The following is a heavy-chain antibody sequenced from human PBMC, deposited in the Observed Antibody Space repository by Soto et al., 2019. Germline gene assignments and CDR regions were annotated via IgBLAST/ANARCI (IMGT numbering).Heavy chain of an antibody. Sequence: GGSLRLSCAASGFTFSKYAMTWARQAPGKGLEWASVIDGGGSTYYADAVKGRFTISRDNSKSTLYLQMNSLRAEDTAVYYCGKGRSYYYYYGVDVWGQGTTVTVSS. CDR3: GKGRSYYYYYGVDV. D-gene: IGHD1-26*01. CDR2: IDGGGST. V-gene: IGHV3-23*01. CDR1: GFTFSKYA. J-gene: IGHJ6*02.